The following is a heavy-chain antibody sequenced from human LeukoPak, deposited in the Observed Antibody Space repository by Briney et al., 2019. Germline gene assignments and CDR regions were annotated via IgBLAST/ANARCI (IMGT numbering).Heavy chain of an antibody. CDR2: ISSSSSYI. CDR1: GFTFSSYS. V-gene: IGHV3-21*01. Sequence: GGSLRLSCAASGFTFSSYSMNWVRQAPGKGLEWVSSISSSSSYIYYADSVKGRFTISRDNAKNSLYLQMNSLRAEDTAVYYCARLIAGATRGWAFDIWGQGTMVTVSS. J-gene: IGHJ3*02. D-gene: IGHD1-26*01. CDR3: ARLIAGATRGWAFDI.